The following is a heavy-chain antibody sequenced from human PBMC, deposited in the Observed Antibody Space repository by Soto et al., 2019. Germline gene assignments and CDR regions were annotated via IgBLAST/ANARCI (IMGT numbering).Heavy chain of an antibody. CDR1: GGSFSGYY. Sequence: PSETLSLTCAVYGGSFSGYYWSWIRQPPGKGLEWIGEINHSGSTNYNPSLKSRVTISVDTSKNQFSLKLSSVTAADTAVYYCARGRYSSGWYGSAYWGQGTLVTVFS. V-gene: IGHV4-34*01. D-gene: IGHD6-19*01. J-gene: IGHJ4*02. CDR3: ARGRYSSGWYGSAY. CDR2: INHSGST.